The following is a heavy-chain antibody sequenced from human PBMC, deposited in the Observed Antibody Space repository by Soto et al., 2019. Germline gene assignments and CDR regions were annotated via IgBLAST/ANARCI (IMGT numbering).Heavy chain of an antibody. CDR1: GFTFGSSP. J-gene: IGHJ5*02. CDR3: AKGQVTRLGWFDP. CDR2: ISFDGNNK. D-gene: IGHD4-4*01. V-gene: IGHV3-30-3*01. Sequence: GGSLILSSAASGFTFGSSPMHWVRQAPGKGLEWVAVISFDGNNKYYVDSVKGRFTISRDNSKNTLYLQMNSLRAEDTAVYYCAKGQVTRLGWFDPWGQGTLVTGSS.